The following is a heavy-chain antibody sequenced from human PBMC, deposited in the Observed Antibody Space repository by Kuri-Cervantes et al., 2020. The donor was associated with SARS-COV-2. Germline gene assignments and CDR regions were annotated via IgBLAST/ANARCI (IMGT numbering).Heavy chain of an antibody. CDR3: ARDGAYYDFWSGYFAHDAFDI. CDR2: ISSSGSTI. Sequence: GSLRLSCAASGFTFSDYYMSWIRQAPGKGLEWVSYISSSGSTIYYADSVKGRFTISRDNAKNSLYLQMNSLRAEDTAVYYCARDGAYYDFWSGYFAHDAFDIWGQGTMVTVSS. V-gene: IGHV3-11*04. J-gene: IGHJ3*02. CDR1: GFTFSDYY. D-gene: IGHD3-3*01.